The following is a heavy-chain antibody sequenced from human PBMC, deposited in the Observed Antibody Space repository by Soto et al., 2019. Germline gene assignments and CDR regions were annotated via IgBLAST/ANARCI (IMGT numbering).Heavy chain of an antibody. CDR2: IYYSGST. Sequence: QVQLQESGPGLVKPSETLSLTCTVSGGSISDYYWSWIRQPPGKGLEWIGYIYYSGSTNYNPSLTSRVPISEDMSKNQFSLRLSSVTASDTAVYYCARVDTTGWYFDLWGRGTLVTVSS. V-gene: IGHV4-59*01. J-gene: IGHJ2*01. D-gene: IGHD4-4*01. CDR1: GGSISDYY. CDR3: ARVDTTGWYFDL.